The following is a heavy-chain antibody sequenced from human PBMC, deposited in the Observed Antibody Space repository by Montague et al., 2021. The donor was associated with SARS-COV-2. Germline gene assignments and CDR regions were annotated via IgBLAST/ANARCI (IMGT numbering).Heavy chain of an antibody. D-gene: IGHD3-9*01. V-gene: IGHV4-34*01. CDR1: GESFSGFF. CDR3: ARGRIEVSMIEVVLTGASYYMDV. CDR2: INDRGVTNY. Sequence: SETLSLTCAVYGESFSGFFWSWIRQPPGKGLEWIAEINDRGVTNYNYNPSLKSRVTISVDTSKNQFSLKLHSVTAADTAVYYCARGRIEVSMIEVVLTGASYYMDVWGKGTTVTVSS. J-gene: IGHJ6*03.